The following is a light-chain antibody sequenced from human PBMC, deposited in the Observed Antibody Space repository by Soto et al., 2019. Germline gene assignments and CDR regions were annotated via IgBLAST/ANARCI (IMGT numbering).Light chain of an antibody. CDR3: QHYNSYSEA. CDR2: KAS. CDR1: QTISSW. Sequence: DIQMTQSPSTLSGSVGDRVTITCRASQTISSWLAWYQQKPGKAPKLLIYKASTLKSGVPSRFSGSGSGTDFTLTISSLQPDDFATYDCQHYNSYSEAFGQGTKVERK. V-gene: IGKV1-5*03. J-gene: IGKJ1*01.